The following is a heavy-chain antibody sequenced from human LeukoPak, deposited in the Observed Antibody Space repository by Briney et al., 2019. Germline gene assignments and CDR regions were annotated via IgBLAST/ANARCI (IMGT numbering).Heavy chain of an antibody. CDR1: GFTFSGSA. J-gene: IGHJ4*02. V-gene: IGHV3-73*01. D-gene: IGHD3-3*01. Sequence: GGSLRLSCAASGFTFSGSAMHWVRQASRKGLEWVGRIRSKANSYATAYAASVKGRFTISRDDSKNTAYLQMNSLKTEDTAVYYCTTPLTIFGVVIDDYWGQGTLVTVSS. CDR3: TTPLTIFGVVIDDY. CDR2: IRSKANSYAT.